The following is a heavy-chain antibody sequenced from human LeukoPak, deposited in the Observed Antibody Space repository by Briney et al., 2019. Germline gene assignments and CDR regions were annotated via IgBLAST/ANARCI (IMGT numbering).Heavy chain of an antibody. Sequence: PGGSLRLSCAASGFTFSSYGMHWVRQAPGKGLEWVAVIWYDGSNKYYADSVKGRFTISGDNSKNTLYLQMNSLRAEDTAVYYCARDRSYSSGHVDYWGQGTLVTVSS. CDR1: GFTFSSYG. V-gene: IGHV3-33*01. J-gene: IGHJ4*02. CDR2: IWYDGSNK. D-gene: IGHD6-19*01. CDR3: ARDRSYSSGHVDY.